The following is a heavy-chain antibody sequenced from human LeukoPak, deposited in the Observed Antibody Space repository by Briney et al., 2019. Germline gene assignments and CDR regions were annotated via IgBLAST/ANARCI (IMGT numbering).Heavy chain of an antibody. J-gene: IGHJ5*02. V-gene: IGHV3-74*01. CDR2: IKSDGST. D-gene: IGHD3-10*01. CDR3: ARAVTYFYGSVTYDWFDP. CDR1: GVTFSSYW. Sequence: PGGSLRLSCAASGVTFSSYWMHWVRQTPGKGLVWVSRIKSDGSTIYADSVKGRFTISRDNARNTLYLQMNSLRVEDTAMYYCARAVTYFYGSVTYDWFDPWGQGTLVTVSS.